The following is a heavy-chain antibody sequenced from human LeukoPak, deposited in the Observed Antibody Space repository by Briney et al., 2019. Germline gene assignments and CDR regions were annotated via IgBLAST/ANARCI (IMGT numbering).Heavy chain of an antibody. J-gene: IGHJ4*02. D-gene: IGHD3-10*01. CDR3: ARGLGFGKDYFDY. CDR1: GYSISSGYY. CDR2: TYSGGNP. Sequence: SETLSLTCAVSGYSISSGYYWSWIRQHAGKGLEWIGRTYSGGNPNYNPSLKSRVTVSADTSKNQFSLNLSSVTAADTAVYYCARGLGFGKDYFDYWGQGTLVTVSS. V-gene: IGHV4-61*02.